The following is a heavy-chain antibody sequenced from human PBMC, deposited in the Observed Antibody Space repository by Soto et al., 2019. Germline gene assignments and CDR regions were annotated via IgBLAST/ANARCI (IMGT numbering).Heavy chain of an antibody. V-gene: IGHV2-5*02. Sequence: QITLKESGPTLVKPTQTLTLTCTFSGFSLSTSGVGVGWIRQPPGKALEWLALIYCDDDKRYRPSLKSRLTITKDTSKNQVVLTMTNMDPVDTATYYCAHGRGVVVLVAETLAFDYWGQGALVTVSS. CDR1: GFSLSTSGVG. D-gene: IGHD2-15*01. CDR2: IYCDDDK. CDR3: AHGRGVVVLVAETLAFDY. J-gene: IGHJ4*02.